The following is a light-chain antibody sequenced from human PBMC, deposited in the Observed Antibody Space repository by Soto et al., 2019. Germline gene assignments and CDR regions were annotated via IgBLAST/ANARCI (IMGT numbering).Light chain of an antibody. CDR3: QQSYSTPFT. Sequence: IQMTQSPSSLSASVGDRVTITCRASQSISSYLNWYQQKPGKAPKLLIYAASSLQSGVPSRFSGSGSGTDFTLTISSLQPEDFATYYCQQSYSTPFTFGPGTKV. J-gene: IGKJ3*01. CDR1: QSISSY. CDR2: AAS. V-gene: IGKV1-39*01.